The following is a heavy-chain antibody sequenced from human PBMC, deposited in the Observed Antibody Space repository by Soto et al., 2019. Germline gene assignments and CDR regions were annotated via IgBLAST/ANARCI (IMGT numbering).Heavy chain of an antibody. D-gene: IGHD3-9*01. J-gene: IGHJ6*02. Sequence: PGGSLRLSCAASGFTFSSYWMHWVRPAPGKGLVWVSRINSDGSSTSYADSVKGRFTISRDNAKNTLYLQMNSLRAEDTAVYYCARASGDILTGYYYYYGMDVWGQGTTVTVSS. V-gene: IGHV3-74*01. CDR2: INSDGSST. CDR3: ARASGDILTGYYYYYGMDV. CDR1: GFTFSSYW.